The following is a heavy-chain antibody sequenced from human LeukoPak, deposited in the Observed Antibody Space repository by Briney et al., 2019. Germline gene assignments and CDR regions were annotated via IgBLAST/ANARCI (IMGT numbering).Heavy chain of an antibody. V-gene: IGHV3-53*01. Sequence: GGSLRLSCAASGFTVSSNYMSWVRQAPGKGLEWVTVIYSGGSTYYADSGKGRFTISRDNSKNPLVLQMNSLRAEGTALYSCARVRVGRGVNWFDPWGRGAMVTVSS. J-gene: IGHJ5*02. CDR2: IYSGGST. D-gene: IGHD3-10*01. CDR3: ARVRVGRGVNWFDP. CDR1: GFTVSSNY.